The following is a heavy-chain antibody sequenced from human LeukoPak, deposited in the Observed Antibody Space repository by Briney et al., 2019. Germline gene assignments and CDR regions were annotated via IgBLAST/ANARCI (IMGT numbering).Heavy chain of an antibody. Sequence: GGSLRLSCAASGFTLSSSGMHWVRQAPGKGLEWVAVIWGEENHKYYGDSVRGRFTISRDNAKNTLYLQMDSLRVEDTAVYYCARDVSSAPFDYWGQGTLVTVSS. D-gene: IGHD6-6*01. J-gene: IGHJ4*02. CDR2: IWGEENHK. CDR1: GFTLSSSG. CDR3: ARDVSSAPFDY. V-gene: IGHV3-33*01.